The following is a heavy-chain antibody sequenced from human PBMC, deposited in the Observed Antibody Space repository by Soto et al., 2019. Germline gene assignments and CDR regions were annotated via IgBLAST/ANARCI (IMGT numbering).Heavy chain of an antibody. CDR1: GYTFTGYY. CDR2: INPNSGGT. J-gene: IGHJ5*02. V-gene: IGHV1-2*04. D-gene: IGHD6-13*01. Sequence: ASVKVSCKASGYTFTGYYMHWVLQAPGQGLEWMGWINPNSGGTNYAQKFQGWVTMTRDTSISTAYMELSRLRSDDTAVYYCARAKAAGAGTRWFDPWGQGTLVTVSS. CDR3: ARAKAAGAGTRWFDP.